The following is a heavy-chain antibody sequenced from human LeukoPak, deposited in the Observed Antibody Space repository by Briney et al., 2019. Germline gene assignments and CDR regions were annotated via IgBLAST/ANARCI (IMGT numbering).Heavy chain of an antibody. D-gene: IGHD1-7*01. CDR1: GGSISSYY. Sequence: SETLSLTCTVSGGSISSYYWSWIRQPPGKGLEWIGYIYYSGSTNYNPSLKSRVTISVDTSKNQFSLKLSSVTAADTAVYYCARDLRHNWNSPAANWFDPWDQGTLVTVSS. V-gene: IGHV4-59*01. J-gene: IGHJ5*02. CDR2: IYYSGST. CDR3: ARDLRHNWNSPAANWFDP.